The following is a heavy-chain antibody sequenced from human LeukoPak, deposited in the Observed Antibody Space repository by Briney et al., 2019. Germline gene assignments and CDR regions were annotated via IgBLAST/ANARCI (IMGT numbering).Heavy chain of an antibody. CDR3: ARNGDYPYYYMDV. V-gene: IGHV4-34*01. Sequence: SETLSLTCAVYGGSFSGYYWSWIRQPPGKGLEWIGEIYHSGSTNYNPSLKSRVTISVDKSKNQFSLKLSSVTAADTAVYYCARNGDYPYYYMDVWGKGTTVTVSS. CDR2: IYHSGST. D-gene: IGHD4-17*01. CDR1: GGSFSGYY. J-gene: IGHJ6*03.